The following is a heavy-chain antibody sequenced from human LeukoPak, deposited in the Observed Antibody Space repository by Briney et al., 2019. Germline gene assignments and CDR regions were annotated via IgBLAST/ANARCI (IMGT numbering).Heavy chain of an antibody. Sequence: GGSLRLSCAASGFTFSSYAMSWVRQAPGKGLEWVSAISGSGGSTYYADSVKGRFTISRDSSKNTLYLQMNSLRAEDTAVYYCAKVLIPGIAAAGIDYWGQGTLVTVSS. CDR2: ISGSGGST. J-gene: IGHJ4*02. V-gene: IGHV3-23*01. CDR3: AKVLIPGIAAAGIDY. D-gene: IGHD6-13*01. CDR1: GFTFSSYA.